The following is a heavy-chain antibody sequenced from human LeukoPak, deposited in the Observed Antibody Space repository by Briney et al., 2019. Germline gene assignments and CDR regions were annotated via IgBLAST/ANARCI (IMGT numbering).Heavy chain of an antibody. CDR2: IYYSGNT. CDR3: ARADYSDISVYFGKFEY. Sequence: PSQTLSLTCTVSGGSISSGGHYWSWLRQHPGKGLEWIVNIYYSGNTYYNPSLKSRVTISVDTSKNQFSLKLSSVTAADTAVYYCARADYSDISVYFGKFEYWGQGPLVTVSA. V-gene: IGHV4-31*03. J-gene: IGHJ4*02. CDR1: GGSISSGGHY. D-gene: IGHD3-22*01.